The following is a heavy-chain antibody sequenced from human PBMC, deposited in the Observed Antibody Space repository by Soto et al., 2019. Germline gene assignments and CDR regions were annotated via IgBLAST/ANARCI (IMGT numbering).Heavy chain of an antibody. CDR2: IYYSGST. CDR3: AISSSYVNFFDY. CDR1: GGSISSGGYY. V-gene: IGHV4-31*03. D-gene: IGHD6-6*01. J-gene: IGHJ4*02. Sequence: SETLSLTCTVSGGSISSGGYYWSWIRQHPGKGLEWIGYIYYSGSTYYNPSLKSRVTISVDTSKNQFSLKLSSVTAADTAVYYCAISSSYVNFFDYWGQGTLVTVSS.